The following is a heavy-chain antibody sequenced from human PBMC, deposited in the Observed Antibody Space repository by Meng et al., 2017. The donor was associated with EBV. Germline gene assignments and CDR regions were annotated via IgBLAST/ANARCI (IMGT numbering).Heavy chain of an antibody. V-gene: IGHV1-69*01. D-gene: IGHD3-10*01. CDR1: GGPFRYYA. Sequence: QVQLVQFADGVKKPGSSVKVSCKTSGGPFRYYAISWVRQAPGQGLEWLGGFLPRLGAPNYAQKFHGRVKITADESTSTHYMDLSSLRSEDTAIYYCASESGRGYTPDYWGQGTLVTVSS. CDR2: FLPRLGAP. J-gene: IGHJ4*02. CDR3: ASESGRGYTPDY.